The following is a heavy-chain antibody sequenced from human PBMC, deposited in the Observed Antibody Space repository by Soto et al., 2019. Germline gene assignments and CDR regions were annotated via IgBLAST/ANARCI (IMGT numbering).Heavy chain of an antibody. CDR3: AKDHTPSGIAVAGSRGEFDY. D-gene: IGHD6-19*01. CDR1: GFTFSSYA. CDR2: ISGSGGST. V-gene: IGHV3-23*01. Sequence: GGSLRLSCAASGFTFSSYAMSWVRQAPGKGLEWVSAISGSGGSTYYADSVKGRFTISRDNSKNTLYLQMNSLRAEDTAVYYCAKDHTPSGIAVAGSRGEFDYWGQGTLVTVST. J-gene: IGHJ4*02.